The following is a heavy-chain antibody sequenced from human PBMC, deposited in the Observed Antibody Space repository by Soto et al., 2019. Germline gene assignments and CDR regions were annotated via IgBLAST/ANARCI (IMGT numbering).Heavy chain of an antibody. CDR1: GGTSTSYG. J-gene: IGHJ6*02. CDR2: IIPIFGTP. CDR3: AVRSTYSHYYYAMDV. D-gene: IGHD3-3*01. Sequence: SVKVSCKASGGTSTSYGIGWVRQASGQGPELMGGIIPIFGTPNYAPKFRGRVTITADESTSTAYMEVTSLRSEDTAVYYCAVRSTYSHYYYAMDVWGQGTTVTVSS. V-gene: IGHV1-69*13.